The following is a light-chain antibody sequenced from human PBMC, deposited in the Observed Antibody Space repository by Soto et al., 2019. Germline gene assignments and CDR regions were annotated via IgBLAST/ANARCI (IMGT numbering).Light chain of an antibody. CDR3: QQYGSSPWT. J-gene: IGKJ1*01. CDR1: QSVSSSY. Sequence: EIVLTQSPGTLSLSPGERATLSCRASQSVSSSYLAWYQQKPGQASRLLIYGASSRATGIPDRFSGSGSGTDYSLAISRLGPEDCAVYYFQQYGSSPWTFGQGTKVELK. V-gene: IGKV3-20*01. CDR2: GAS.